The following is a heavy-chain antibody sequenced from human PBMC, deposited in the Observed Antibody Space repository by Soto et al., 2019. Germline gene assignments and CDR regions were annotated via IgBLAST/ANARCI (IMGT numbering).Heavy chain of an antibody. CDR3: GRLAGGNYHYFLAY. CDR1: GYTFTSYY. CDR2: INPGAGNT. V-gene: IGHV1-46*01. J-gene: IGHJ4*02. D-gene: IGHD1-7*01. Sequence: ASVKVSCKASGYTFTSYYMHWVRQAPGQGLEWMGIINPGAGNTNYAQKFQGRVTMTRDTSTSTVYMELNSLRSEDTAVYHCGRLAGGNYHYFLAYRGQRTLVTVSS.